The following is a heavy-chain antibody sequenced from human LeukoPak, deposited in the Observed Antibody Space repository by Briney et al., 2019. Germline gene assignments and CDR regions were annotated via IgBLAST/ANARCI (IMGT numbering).Heavy chain of an antibody. Sequence: GGSLRLSCAASGFTFSSYAMSWVRQAPGKGLEWVSAISGSGGGTYYADSVKDRFTISRDYSNNTLYPQMNSLRAEDTAVYYCAKEAAEYYDSSGYPHWGQGTLVTVSS. CDR2: ISGSGGGT. CDR1: GFTFSSYA. V-gene: IGHV3-23*01. J-gene: IGHJ4*02. CDR3: AKEAAEYYDSSGYPH. D-gene: IGHD3-22*01.